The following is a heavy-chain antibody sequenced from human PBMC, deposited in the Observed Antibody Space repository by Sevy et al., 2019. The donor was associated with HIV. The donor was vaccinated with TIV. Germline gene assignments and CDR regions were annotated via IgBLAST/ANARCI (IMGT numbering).Heavy chain of an antibody. CDR2: INAISSNI. CDR1: GFTFSSYA. CDR3: ARDLFSGGNAVYGH. D-gene: IGHD2-15*01. V-gene: IGHV3-21*01. J-gene: IGHJ4*02. Sequence: EGSLRLSCAASGFTFSSYAMNWVRQAPGKELEWVSSINAISSNIYYADSVKGRFTISRDNAENSLYLQMNSVRAEDTAVYYCARDLFSGGNAVYGHWGQGTLVTVSS.